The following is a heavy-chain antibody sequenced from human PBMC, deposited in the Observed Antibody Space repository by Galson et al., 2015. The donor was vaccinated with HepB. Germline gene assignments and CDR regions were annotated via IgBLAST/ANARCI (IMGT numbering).Heavy chain of an antibody. CDR1: GYTFSTYS. CDR2: ISAYNRRT. J-gene: IGHJ5*02. CDR3: ARGALVVGVAATLNNWFDP. Sequence: VSGYTFSTYSVTWVRQAPGHGLEWMGWISAYNRRTNYAQKFQGRVSMTTDTSTSTVYMELRRLRSVDTAIYYCARGALVVGVAATLNNWFDPWGQGTLVTVSS. V-gene: IGHV1-18*01. D-gene: IGHD2-15*01.